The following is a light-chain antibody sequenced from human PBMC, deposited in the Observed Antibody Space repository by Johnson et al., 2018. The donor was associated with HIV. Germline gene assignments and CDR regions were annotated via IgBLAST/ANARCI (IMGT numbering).Light chain of an antibody. Sequence: QSVLTQPPSVSAAPGQKVTISCSGSSSNIVNNYISWYQQLPGTAPKLLIYETTKRPSGIPDRFSGSRSGTSATLGITGLQTGDEADYYCGGWDSSLSAGLFGTGTKITVL. CDR1: SSNIVNNY. J-gene: IGLJ1*01. CDR3: GGWDSSLSAGL. V-gene: IGLV1-51*02. CDR2: ETT.